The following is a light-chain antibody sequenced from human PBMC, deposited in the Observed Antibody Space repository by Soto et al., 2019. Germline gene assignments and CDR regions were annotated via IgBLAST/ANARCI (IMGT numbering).Light chain of an antibody. V-gene: IGKV3-20*01. CDR1: QSVSRTY. J-gene: IGKJ1*01. CDR2: DTS. CDR3: KQYGRSGT. Sequence: DIVLTQSPGTLSLSPGDRATLSCRASQSVSRTYLAWYQQKPVQAPRLLIYDTSSRATGIPDRFSGSGSGTDFTLTIRRLEPEDFAVYYCKQYGRSGTFGQGTKVDIK.